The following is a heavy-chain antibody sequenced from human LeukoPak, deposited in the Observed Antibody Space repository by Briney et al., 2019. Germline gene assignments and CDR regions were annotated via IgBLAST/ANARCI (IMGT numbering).Heavy chain of an antibody. CDR2: IGSKAYGGTT. Sequence: GGYLRVCFTGTGLSLVDHARCWGRPATGLSVEWGGFIGSKAYGGTTEYAASVKGRFTISRDDSKNIVYLQMSSLKTEDTAVYYCARGPIYLWLYNGMDVWGQGTTVTVSS. CDR1: GLSLVDHA. J-gene: IGHJ6*02. CDR3: ARGPIYLWLYNGMDV. D-gene: IGHD3-9*01. V-gene: IGHV3-49*04.